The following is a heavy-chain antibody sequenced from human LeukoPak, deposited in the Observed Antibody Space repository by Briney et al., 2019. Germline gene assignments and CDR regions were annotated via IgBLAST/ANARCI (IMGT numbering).Heavy chain of an antibody. Sequence: GGSLRLSCAASGFTFSSYSMNWVRQAPGKGLEWVSSISSSSSYIYYADSVKGRFTISRDSAKNSLYLQMNSLRAEDTAVYYCARSPPVRGVIPFDYWGQGTLVTVSS. D-gene: IGHD3-10*01. V-gene: IGHV3-21*01. CDR3: ARSPPVRGVIPFDY. J-gene: IGHJ4*02. CDR2: ISSSSSYI. CDR1: GFTFSSYS.